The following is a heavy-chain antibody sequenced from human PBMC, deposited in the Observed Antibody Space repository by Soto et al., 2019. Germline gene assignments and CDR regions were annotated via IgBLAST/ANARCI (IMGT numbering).Heavy chain of an antibody. J-gene: IGHJ5*02. D-gene: IGHD4-17*01. CDR1: GGSFSSSNYY. Sequence: SETLSLTCTVSGGSFSSSNYYWGWIRQPPRRGLEWIGSIYYGGSTYYNPSLKSRVTISIDTSKNQFSLKLSSVTAADTAVYYCARDGDYRRAPYNWFDPWGQGTLVTVSS. CDR2: IYYGGST. CDR3: ARDGDYRRAPYNWFDP. V-gene: IGHV4-39*01.